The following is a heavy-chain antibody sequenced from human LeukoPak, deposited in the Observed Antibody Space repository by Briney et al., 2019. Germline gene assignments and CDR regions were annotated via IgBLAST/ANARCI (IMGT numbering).Heavy chain of an antibody. J-gene: IGHJ4*02. Sequence: SETLSLTCGVSGYSISRGYYWAWIRQPPGKGLEWIGTIYHTGSTYYTPSLGSRVTISVDTSKNEFSLNLNFVTAADTAVYYCARAGWIITSGIDYWGQGALVTVSS. CDR2: IYHTGST. CDR1: GYSISRGYY. V-gene: IGHV4-38-2*01. CDR3: ARAGWIITSGIDY. D-gene: IGHD3-10*01.